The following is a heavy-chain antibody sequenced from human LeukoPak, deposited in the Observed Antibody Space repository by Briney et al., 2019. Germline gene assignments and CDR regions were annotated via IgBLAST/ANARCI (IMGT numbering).Heavy chain of an antibody. CDR3: AKDLGSAITSALVLDV. Sequence: PGGSLRLSCTVPGFTFDDYAMHWVRHTPGKGLEWVAGITWNRDNIGYGDSVKGRFTISRDNVKNVLYLQMKSLRPEDTALYYCAKDLGSAITSALVLDVWGQGTTV. CDR1: GFTFDDYA. J-gene: IGHJ6*02. V-gene: IGHV3-9*01. D-gene: IGHD2-15*01. CDR2: ITWNRDNI.